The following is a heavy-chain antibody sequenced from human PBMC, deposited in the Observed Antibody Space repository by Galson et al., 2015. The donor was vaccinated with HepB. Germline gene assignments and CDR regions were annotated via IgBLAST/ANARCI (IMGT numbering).Heavy chain of an antibody. CDR3: ARDRTAVAGINDY. CDR2: ISAYNGNT. V-gene: IGHV1-18*01. J-gene: IGHJ4*02. Sequence: SVKVSCKASGYTFTNYSISWVRQAPGQGLEWMGWISAYNGNTNYAQILQDRVTLTTDTSTSTAYMEMRTLRSDDTAVYYCARDRTAVAGINDYWGQGTLVTVSS. D-gene: IGHD6-19*01. CDR1: GYTFTNYS.